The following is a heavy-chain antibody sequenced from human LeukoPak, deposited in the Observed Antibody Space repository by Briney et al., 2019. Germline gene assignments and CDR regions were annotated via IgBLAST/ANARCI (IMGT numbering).Heavy chain of an antibody. D-gene: IGHD3-22*01. CDR3: ARVAGPDFAYDSSGYPTDWFDP. J-gene: IGHJ5*02. CDR1: GGTFSSYA. Sequence: SVKVSCKASGGTFSSYAISWVRQAPGQGLEWMGGIIPMFGTANYAQKFQGRVTIPTDESTSTAYMELSSLRSEDTAVYYCARVAGPDFAYDSSGYPTDWFDPWGQGTLVTVSS. V-gene: IGHV1-69*05. CDR2: IIPMFGTA.